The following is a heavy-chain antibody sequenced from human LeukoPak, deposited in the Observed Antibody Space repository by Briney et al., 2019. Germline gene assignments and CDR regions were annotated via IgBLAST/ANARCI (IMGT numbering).Heavy chain of an antibody. V-gene: IGHV3-23*01. CDR1: GFTFSSYA. CDR3: AKYLDTAMAYYFDH. Sequence: GSLRLSCAASGFTFSSYAMSWVRQAPGKGLEWVSGISGSGGSTYHADSVKGRFTISRANTKNTQYLQINSLRAEDTAVYHCAKYLDTAMAYYFDHWGQGTLVTVSS. J-gene: IGHJ4*02. CDR2: ISGSGGST. D-gene: IGHD5-18*01.